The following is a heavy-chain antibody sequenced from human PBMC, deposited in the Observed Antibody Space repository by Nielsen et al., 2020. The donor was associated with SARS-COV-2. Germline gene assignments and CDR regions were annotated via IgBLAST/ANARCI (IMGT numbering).Heavy chain of an antibody. J-gene: IGHJ6*02. D-gene: IGHD3-10*01. CDR2: ISWHSGSI. CDR3: ASGTYSSGSYGGYYGMDV. Sequence: SLKISCATSGFTFSSYGMHWVRQAPGKGLEWVSGISWHSGSIGYADSVKGRFTISRDNAKNSLYLQMNSLRAEDTALYYCASGTYSSGSYGGYYGMDVWGQGTTVTVSS. CDR1: GFTFSSYG. V-gene: IGHV3-9*01.